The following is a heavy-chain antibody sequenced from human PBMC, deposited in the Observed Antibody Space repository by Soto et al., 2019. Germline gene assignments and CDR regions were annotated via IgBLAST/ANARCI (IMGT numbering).Heavy chain of an antibody. CDR2: IYYSGST. Sequence: SETLSLTCTVSGGSISSYYWSWIRQPPGKGLEWIGYIYYSGSTNYNPSLKSRVTISVDTSKNQFSLKLSSVTAADTAVYYCARGREGYDSSGYFFDYWGQGTLGTVSS. J-gene: IGHJ4*02. V-gene: IGHV4-59*01. CDR3: ARGREGYDSSGYFFDY. D-gene: IGHD3-22*01. CDR1: GGSISSYY.